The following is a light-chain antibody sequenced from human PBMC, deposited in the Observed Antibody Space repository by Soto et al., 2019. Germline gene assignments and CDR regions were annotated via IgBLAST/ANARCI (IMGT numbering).Light chain of an antibody. CDR1: SSDVGGYNY. J-gene: IGLJ2*01. CDR2: DVS. Sequence: QSVLTQPASVSGSPGQSITISCTGTSSDVGGYNYVSWYQQHPGKAPKLMIYDVSNRPSGVSNRFSGSKSGNTASLTISVLQAEVEADYYCSPYTSSSTLYVVFGGGTKVTVL. V-gene: IGLV2-14*01. CDR3: SPYTSSSTLYVV.